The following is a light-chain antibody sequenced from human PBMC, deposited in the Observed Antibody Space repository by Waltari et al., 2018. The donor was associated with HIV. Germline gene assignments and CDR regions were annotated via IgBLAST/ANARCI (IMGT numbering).Light chain of an antibody. V-gene: IGLV1-47*01. J-gene: IGLJ1*01. CDR3: VGWDSRLSGYV. Sequence: QSVLTQPPSASGTPGQRVSISCYGIRRHLDNDHAKCYQQLTGAAPRRLIYKDTQRPSGVPDRFTGSKSGTSASLAISGLRSEDEADYYCVGWDSRLSGYVFGTGTKVTVL. CDR2: KDT. CDR1: RRHLDNDH.